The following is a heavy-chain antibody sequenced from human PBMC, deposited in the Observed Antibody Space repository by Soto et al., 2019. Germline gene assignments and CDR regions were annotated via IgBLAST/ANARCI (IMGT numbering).Heavy chain of an antibody. J-gene: IGHJ4*02. CDR3: AHRPLMYSSSEEFFDY. D-gene: IGHD6-6*01. Sequence: GLDLEWLALIYWDDDKRYSPSLKSRLTITKDTSKNQVVLTMTNMDPVDTATYYCAHRPLMYSSSEEFFDYWGQGTLVTVSS. CDR2: IYWDDDK. V-gene: IGHV2-5*02.